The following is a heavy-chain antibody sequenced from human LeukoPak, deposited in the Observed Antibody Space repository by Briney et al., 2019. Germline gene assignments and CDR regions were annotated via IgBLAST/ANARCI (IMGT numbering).Heavy chain of an antibody. V-gene: IGHV1-18*01. Sequence: ASVKVSCKASGYTFTSYGISWVRQAPGQGLEWMGWISAYNGNTNYAQKLQGRVTMTTDTSTSTAYMELRSLRSDDTAVYYCARDYDILTGYYYYYYYGMDVWGQGTTVTVSS. CDR2: ISAYNGNT. CDR3: ARDYDILTGYYYYYYYGMDV. J-gene: IGHJ6*02. D-gene: IGHD3-9*01. CDR1: GYTFTSYG.